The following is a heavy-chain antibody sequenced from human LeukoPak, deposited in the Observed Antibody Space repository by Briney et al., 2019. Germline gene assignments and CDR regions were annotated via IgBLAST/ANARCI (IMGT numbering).Heavy chain of an antibody. Sequence: ASVKVSCKASGYTFTGYYVHWVRQAPGQGLEWMGWINPYSGDTNYAQKFQGRVTMTRDTSISTAYMELSSLKSDDTAVYYCARVAMSGIGSDDFWGQGTLVTTSS. J-gene: IGHJ4*02. CDR2: INPYSGDT. V-gene: IGHV1-2*02. CDR1: GYTFTGYY. D-gene: IGHD1-26*01. CDR3: ARVAMSGIGSDDF.